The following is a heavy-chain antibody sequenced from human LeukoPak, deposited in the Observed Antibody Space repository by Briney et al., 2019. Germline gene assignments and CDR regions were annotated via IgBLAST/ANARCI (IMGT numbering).Heavy chain of an antibody. V-gene: IGHV3-53*01. CDR3: ASGRYYYGSGSYPLDY. Sequence: GGSLRLSCAASGVTFSGSAMHWVRQAPGKGLEWVSVIYSGGSTYYADSVKGRFTISRDNSKNTLYLQMNSLRAEDTAVYYCASGRYYYGSGSYPLDYWGQGTLVTVSS. CDR2: IYSGGST. D-gene: IGHD3-10*01. CDR1: GVTFSGSA. J-gene: IGHJ4*02.